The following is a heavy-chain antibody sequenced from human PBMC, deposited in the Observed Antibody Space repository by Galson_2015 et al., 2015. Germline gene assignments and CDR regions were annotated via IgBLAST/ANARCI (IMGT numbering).Heavy chain of an antibody. V-gene: IGHV3-11*05. J-gene: IGHJ5*02. Sequence: SLRLSCAASGFNFGDCYMSWIRQAPGKGLEWVSYISGSSTYTNYADSVTGQFTISRDNAKNLLYLQMNSLRAEDTAVYYCARVREGTATTTIDIDNWFDPWGQGTLVTVSS. CDR2: ISGSSTYT. CDR3: ARVREGTATTTIDIDNWFDP. CDR1: GFNFGDCY. D-gene: IGHD1-26*01.